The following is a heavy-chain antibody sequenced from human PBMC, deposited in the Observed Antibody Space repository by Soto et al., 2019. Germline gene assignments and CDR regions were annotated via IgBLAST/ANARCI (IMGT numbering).Heavy chain of an antibody. J-gene: IGHJ6*02. Sequence: GESLRLSWAAAGFTLSSSGMHWVRQAPGKGLEWVAVISYDGSNKYYADSVKGRFSSSRDNSKNTLYLQMNSLRAEDTAVYYCAKDFGRYYYYGMDVWGQGTTVTVS. D-gene: IGHD3-10*01. V-gene: IGHV3-30*18. CDR2: ISYDGSNK. CDR1: GFTLSSSG. CDR3: AKDFGRYYYYGMDV.